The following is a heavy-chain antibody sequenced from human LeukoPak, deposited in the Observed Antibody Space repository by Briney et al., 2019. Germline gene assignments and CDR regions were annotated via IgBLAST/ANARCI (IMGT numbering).Heavy chain of an antibody. CDR1: GYCFTSYY. CDR2: INPSDGGT. V-gene: IGHV1-46*04. Sequence: ASVKVSCKASGYCFTSYYVHCVRQAPGQGLEWVGVINPSDGGTISAQKLQDRVALTRDTSTSTVYMEMSSLKSDDTAVYYCARGPLLGYDTNDSGFDIWGQGTLVTVSS. J-gene: IGHJ3*02. CDR3: ARGPLLGYDTNDSGFDI. D-gene: IGHD3-22*01.